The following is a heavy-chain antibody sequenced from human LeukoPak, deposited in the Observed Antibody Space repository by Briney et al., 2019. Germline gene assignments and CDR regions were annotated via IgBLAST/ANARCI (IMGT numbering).Heavy chain of an antibody. D-gene: IGHD6-19*01. V-gene: IGHV3-43*02. CDR3: AKDHGGWSYYYYGMDV. CDR2: ISWDGGST. Sequence: PGGSLRLSCAASGFTFDDYAMHWVRQAPGKGLEWVSLISWDGGSTYYADSVKGRFTISRDNSKNSLYLQMNSLRTEDTALYYCAKDHGGWSYYYYGMDVWGQGTTVTVSS. CDR1: GFTFDDYA. J-gene: IGHJ6*02.